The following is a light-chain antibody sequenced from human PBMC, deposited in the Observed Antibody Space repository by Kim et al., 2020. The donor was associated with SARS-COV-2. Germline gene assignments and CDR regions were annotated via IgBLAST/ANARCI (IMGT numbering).Light chain of an antibody. CDR2: GAS. J-gene: IGKJ1*01. Sequence: EIVLTQSPGTLSLSPGERATLSCRASQSFSSSYLGWYQQKPGQAPRLLIYGASSRATGIPDRFSGSGSGTEFTLTISRLEPEDFAVYYCQQYGSSPCTFGQGTKVDIK. CDR1: QSFSSSY. CDR3: QQYGSSPCT. V-gene: IGKV3-20*01.